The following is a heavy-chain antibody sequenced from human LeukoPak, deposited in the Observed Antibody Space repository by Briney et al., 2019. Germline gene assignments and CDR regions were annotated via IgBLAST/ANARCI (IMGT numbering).Heavy chain of an antibody. D-gene: IGHD1-14*01. CDR2: IKEDGSEQ. J-gene: IGHJ4*02. V-gene: IGHV3-7*01. CDR1: GFSFSRYW. Sequence: GGSLRLSCVASGFSFSRYWMSWVRQAPGKGLERVANIKEDGSEQYYADSLKGRFTVSRDNVKNSLYLHINSLRAEDAAVYYCARDSFETDIDYWGQGTLVTVSS. CDR3: ARDSFETDIDY.